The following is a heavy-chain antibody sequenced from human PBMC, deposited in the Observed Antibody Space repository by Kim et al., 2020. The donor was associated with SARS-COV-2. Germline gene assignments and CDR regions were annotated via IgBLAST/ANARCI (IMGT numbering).Heavy chain of an antibody. D-gene: IGHD2-15*01. J-gene: IGHJ6*02. CDR3: ARDRSMRGILCGRGIAD. V-gene: IGHV3-21*01. Sequence: VKGRFTISRDNAKNSLYLQMNSLRAEDTAVYYCARDRSMRGILCGRGIADWGQGTTVTVSS.